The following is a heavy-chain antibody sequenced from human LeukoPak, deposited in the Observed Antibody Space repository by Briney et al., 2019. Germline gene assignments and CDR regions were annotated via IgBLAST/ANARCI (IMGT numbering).Heavy chain of an antibody. D-gene: IGHD1-26*01. J-gene: IGHJ4*02. CDR1: GFIFSTYS. CDR2: ISYDGSNK. V-gene: IGHV3-30*03. CDR3: AREGRSGSNYGRVDY. Sequence: PGGSLRLSCAASGFIFSTYSMNWVRQAPGKGLEWVTVISYDGSNKYYADSVKGRFTISRDNSKNTLYLQMNSLRGEDTAVYYCAREGRSGSNYGRVDYWGQGTLVTVSS.